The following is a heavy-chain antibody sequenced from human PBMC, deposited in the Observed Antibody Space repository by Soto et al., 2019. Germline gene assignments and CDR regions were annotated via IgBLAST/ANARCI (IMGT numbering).Heavy chain of an antibody. Sequence: GGSLRLSCASSGFTFSTYTMNWVRQAPGKGLEWVSSINGRGNYIYYADSVKGRFTISRDNAKNSLYPQMDRLRAEDTALYYCVREDGIVGANSAFDYWGLGALVTVSS. V-gene: IGHV3-21*01. J-gene: IGHJ4*02. D-gene: IGHD1-26*01. CDR3: VREDGIVGANSAFDY. CDR1: GFTFSTYT. CDR2: INGRGNYI.